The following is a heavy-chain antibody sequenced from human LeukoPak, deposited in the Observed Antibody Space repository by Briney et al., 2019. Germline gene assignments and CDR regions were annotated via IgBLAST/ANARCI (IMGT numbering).Heavy chain of an antibody. CDR2: TSYDGSKK. Sequence: QPGRSLRLSCVASGFDFSTYTVHWVRQAPGKGLEWVALTSYDGSKKYYTDSVKGRFTISRDNSKNMLFLQMNSLRTEDTAVYYCAREGEHCSGTSCYTLHYYYYYMDVWGKGTTVTVSS. J-gene: IGHJ6*03. V-gene: IGHV3-30-3*01. D-gene: IGHD2-2*02. CDR1: GFDFSTYT. CDR3: AREGEHCSGTSCYTLHYYYYYMDV.